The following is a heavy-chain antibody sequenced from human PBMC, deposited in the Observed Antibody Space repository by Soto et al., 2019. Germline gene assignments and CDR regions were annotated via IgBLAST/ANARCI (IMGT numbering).Heavy chain of an antibody. D-gene: IGHD6-19*01. J-gene: IGHJ4*02. CDR3: AKDTIAVAPTFDY. V-gene: IGHV3-30*18. CDR1: GFTFSSYG. Sequence: GGSLRLSCAASGFTFSSYGMHWVRQAPGKGLEWVAVISYDGSNKYYADSVKGRFTISRDNSKNTLYLQMNSLRAEDTAVYYCAKDTIAVAPTFDYWRQGTLVTVSS. CDR2: ISYDGSNK.